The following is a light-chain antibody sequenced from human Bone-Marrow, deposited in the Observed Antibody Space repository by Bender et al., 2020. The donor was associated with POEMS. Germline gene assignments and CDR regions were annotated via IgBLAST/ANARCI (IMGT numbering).Light chain of an antibody. CDR3: QAWDTYSVI. Sequence: SYEVTQPPSVSVSPGQTASITCSGDDLGDKYVAWYQQKPGQSPVLVTYQDTKRPSGIPERFSGSNSGNTATLTISGTQAIDEADYYCQAWDTYSVIFGGGTKLTVL. CDR1: DLGDKY. V-gene: IGLV3-1*01. CDR2: QDT. J-gene: IGLJ2*01.